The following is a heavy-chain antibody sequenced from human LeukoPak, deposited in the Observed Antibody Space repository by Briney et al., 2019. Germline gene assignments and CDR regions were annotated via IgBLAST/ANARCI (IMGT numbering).Heavy chain of an antibody. Sequence: GGSLRLSCAASGFSFDDYGMSWVRQAPGKGLEWVSGINWNGGSTGYADSVKGRFTISRDNAKNSLFLEMNSLRAEDTAIYYCARDRDTDMVILDYWGQGTLVTVSS. CDR2: INWNGGST. J-gene: IGHJ4*02. D-gene: IGHD5-18*01. CDR1: GFSFDDYG. V-gene: IGHV3-20*04. CDR3: ARDRDTDMVILDY.